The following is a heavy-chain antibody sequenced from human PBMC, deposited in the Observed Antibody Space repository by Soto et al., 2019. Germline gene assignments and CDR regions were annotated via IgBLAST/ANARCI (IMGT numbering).Heavy chain of an antibody. V-gene: IGHV3-30*03. CDR1: GFTFSSYG. J-gene: IGHJ6*02. CDR2: ISYDGSNK. Sequence: GWSLRLSCAASGFTFSSYGMHWVRQAPGKGLEWVAVISYDGSNKYYADSVKGRFTISRDNSKNTLYLQMNSLRAEDTAVYYCATSYSSSPLLHYYYYGMDVWGQGTTVTVSS. CDR3: ATSYSSSPLLHYYYYGMDV. D-gene: IGHD6-6*01.